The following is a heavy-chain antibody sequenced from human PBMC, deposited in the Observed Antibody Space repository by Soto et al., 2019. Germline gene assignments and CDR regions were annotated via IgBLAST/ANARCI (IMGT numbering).Heavy chain of an antibody. J-gene: IGHJ3*02. CDR1: GYTFTSYA. CDR3: AKTYYDILAGQEPDAFDI. V-gene: IGHV1-18*01. CDR2: ISAYNGNT. D-gene: IGHD3-9*01. Sequence: ASVKVSCKASGYTFTSYAMHWVRQAPGQRLEWMGWISAYNGNTNYAQKLQGRVTMTTDTSTSTAYMELRSLRSDDTAVYYCAKTYYDILAGQEPDAFDIWRQGTMVTVSS.